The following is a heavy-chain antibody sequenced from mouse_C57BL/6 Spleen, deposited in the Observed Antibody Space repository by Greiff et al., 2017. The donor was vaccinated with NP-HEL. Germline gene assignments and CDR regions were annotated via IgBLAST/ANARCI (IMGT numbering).Heavy chain of an antibody. D-gene: IGHD2-1*01. J-gene: IGHJ2*01. Sequence: VQLQQPGAELVRPGSSVKLSCKASGYTFTSYWMHWVKQRPIQGLEWIGNIDPSDSETHYNQKFKDKATLTVDKSSSTAYMQLSSLTSEDSAVYYCARWGYYGNYFDYWGQGTTLTVSS. CDR2: IDPSDSET. V-gene: IGHV1-52*01. CDR1: GYTFTSYW. CDR3: ARWGYYGNYFDY.